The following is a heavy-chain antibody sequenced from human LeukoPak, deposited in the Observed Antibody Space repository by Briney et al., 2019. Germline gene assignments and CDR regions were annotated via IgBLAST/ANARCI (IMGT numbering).Heavy chain of an antibody. CDR3: ARGLYYDFWSGYYKRVSMPFNWFDP. D-gene: IGHD3-3*01. CDR2: IYPGDSDT. Sequence: PGESLKISCKGSGYSFTSYWIGWVRQMPGKGLEWMGIIYPGDSDTSYSPSFQGQVAISADKSISTAYMQWSSLKASDTAMYYCARGLYYDFWSGYYKRVSMPFNWFDPWGQGTLVTVSS. CDR1: GYSFTSYW. J-gene: IGHJ5*02. V-gene: IGHV5-51*01.